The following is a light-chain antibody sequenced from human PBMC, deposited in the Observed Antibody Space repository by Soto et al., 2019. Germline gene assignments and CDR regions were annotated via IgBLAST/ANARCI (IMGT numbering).Light chain of an antibody. Sequence: DIILTQSPAIVSVSPGERATLSCRASRSVSTNLAWYQHKHGQTPMPFTYGASTRVTDIPPRFSGSGSGTDFTLTINSLKSEDVGVYYCQQYDKTVPPVTFGGGTNVEI. J-gene: IGKJ4*01. CDR2: GAS. CDR3: QQYDKTVPPVT. V-gene: IGKV3-15*01. CDR1: RSVSTN.